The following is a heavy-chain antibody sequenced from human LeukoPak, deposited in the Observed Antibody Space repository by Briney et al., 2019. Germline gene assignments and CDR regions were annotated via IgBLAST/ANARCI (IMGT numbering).Heavy chain of an antibody. CDR2: IFGSGGST. Sequence: PGGSLRLSCAASGFTFSSYAMYWVRQAPGKGLEWVSGIFGSGGSTHYADSVKGRFTISRDNSKNTAYLQMNSLRAEDTAAYYCAKTTTGYSSGRFPGWPVDYWGQGTLVTVSS. J-gene: IGHJ4*02. CDR3: AKTTTGYSSGRFPGWPVDY. V-gene: IGHV3-23*01. D-gene: IGHD6-19*01. CDR1: GFTFSSYA.